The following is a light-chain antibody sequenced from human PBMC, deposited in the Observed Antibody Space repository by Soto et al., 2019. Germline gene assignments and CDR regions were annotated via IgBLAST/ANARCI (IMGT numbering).Light chain of an antibody. J-gene: IGLJ3*02. Sequence: APGQKVTVSCSGNRSNIGNNYVSWYQHLPGTAPKLLIYDNDKRPSGIPDRFSASKSGTSATLGITGLQTGDEADYYCEAWDSSLSAGVFGGGTKVTVL. CDR2: DND. V-gene: IGLV1-51*01. CDR3: EAWDSSLSAGV. CDR1: RSNIGNNY.